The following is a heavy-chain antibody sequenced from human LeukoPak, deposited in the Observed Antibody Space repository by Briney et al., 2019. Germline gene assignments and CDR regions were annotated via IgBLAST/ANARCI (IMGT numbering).Heavy chain of an antibody. CDR2: VSDSGRST. CDR1: GFTFSSYD. CDR3: ASASPANDY. Sequence: PGGSLRLSCAASGFTFSSYDMHWVRQAPGKGLEWVSGVSDSGRSTYYADSVEGRFTISRDNSKNTLYLQMKSLRPEDTAIYYCASASPANDYWGQGTLVTVSS. V-gene: IGHV3-23*01. J-gene: IGHJ4*02.